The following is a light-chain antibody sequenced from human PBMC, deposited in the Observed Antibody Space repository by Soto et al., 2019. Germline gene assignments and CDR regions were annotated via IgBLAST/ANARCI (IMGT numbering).Light chain of an antibody. V-gene: IGLV2-14*01. J-gene: IGLJ1*01. CDR1: SSVVGGFNY. CDR3: SAYRSIGTLV. CDR2: EVS. Sequence: QSVLTQAASVSGSPGQTITISWTGASSVVGGFNYVSWYQQHPGKAPKVMIYEVSNRPSGVFNRCSGSKSGNAASLTISALQDEDEADYYCSAYRSIGTLVFGTGTKVTVL.